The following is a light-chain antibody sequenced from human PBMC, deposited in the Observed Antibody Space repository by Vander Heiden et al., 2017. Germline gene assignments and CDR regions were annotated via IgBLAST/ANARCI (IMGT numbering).Light chain of an antibody. J-gene: IGLJ3*02. CDR1: SSTIGRTI. Sequence: QSVLTQPPSASGTPGQRVTISCSGRSSTIGRTIVTWYPQIPGTATNLLIYRVNPRRSRGPDRCSGSKSGTSASLAISGLQSEDEADYYCAAWDDSLDGHWVFGGGTKLTVL. CDR3: AAWDDSLDGHWV. CDR2: RVN. V-gene: IGLV1-44*01.